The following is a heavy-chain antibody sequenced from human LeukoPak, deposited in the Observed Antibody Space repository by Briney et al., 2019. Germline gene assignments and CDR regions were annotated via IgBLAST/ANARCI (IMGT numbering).Heavy chain of an antibody. CDR3: AREEPDIVVY. J-gene: IGHJ4*02. CDR1: GGSFCGYY. CDR2: INHSGST. V-gene: IGHV4-34*01. D-gene: IGHD2-15*01. Sequence: SETLSLTCAVYGGSFCGYYWSWIRQPPGKGLEWIGEINHSGSTNYNPSLKSRVTISVDTSKNQFSLKLSSVTAADTAVYYCAREEPDIVVYWGQGTLVTVSS.